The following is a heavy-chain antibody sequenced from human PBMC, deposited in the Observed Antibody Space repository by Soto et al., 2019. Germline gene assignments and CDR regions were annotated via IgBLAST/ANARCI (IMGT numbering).Heavy chain of an antibody. J-gene: IGHJ6*02. V-gene: IGHV1-18*04. D-gene: IGHD3-3*01. Sequence: ASVKVSCKASGYTFTSYGISWVRQAPGQGLEWMGWISAYNGNTNYAQKLQGRVTMTTDTSTSTAYMELRSLRSDDTAVYYCARDTFLEWLLAQNYYGMDVWGQGTTATVSS. CDR3: ARDTFLEWLLAQNYYGMDV. CDR2: ISAYNGNT. CDR1: GYTFTSYG.